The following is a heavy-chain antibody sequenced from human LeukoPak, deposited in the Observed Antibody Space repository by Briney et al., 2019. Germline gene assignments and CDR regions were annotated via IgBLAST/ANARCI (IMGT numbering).Heavy chain of an antibody. D-gene: IGHD6-19*01. Sequence: GGSLRLSCAAFGFTFSSYWMSWVRQAPGKGLEWVANIKQDGSEKYYVDSVKGRFTISRDNAKNSLYLQMNSLRAEDTAVYYCAKETSPYSSGPRGAFDIWGQGIMVTVSS. J-gene: IGHJ3*02. CDR1: GFTFSSYW. CDR3: AKETSPYSSGPRGAFDI. CDR2: IKQDGSEK. V-gene: IGHV3-7*03.